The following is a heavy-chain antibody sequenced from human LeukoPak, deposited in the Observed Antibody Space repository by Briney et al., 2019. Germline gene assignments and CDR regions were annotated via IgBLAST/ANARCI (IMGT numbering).Heavy chain of an antibody. CDR3: AKDLKVARTVDY. J-gene: IGHJ4*02. V-gene: IGHV3-23*01. CDR1: GFTFSSYA. CDR2: ISGSGGST. Sequence: GGSLRLSCAASGFTFSSYAMSWVRQAPGKGLESVTAISGSGGSTYYADSVKGRFTISRDNSKNTLYLQMNSLRAEDTAVYYCAKDLKVARTVDYWGQRTLVTVSS. D-gene: IGHD5-12*01.